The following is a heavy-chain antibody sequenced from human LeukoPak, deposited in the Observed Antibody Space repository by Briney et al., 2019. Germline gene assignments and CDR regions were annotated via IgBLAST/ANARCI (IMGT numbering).Heavy chain of an antibody. CDR1: GGSISSYY. J-gene: IGHJ4*02. Sequence: PSETLSLTCTVSGGSISSYYWSWIRQPPGKGLEWIGYIYYSGSTNYNPSLKSRVTISIDTSKTQFSLKLSSVTAADTAVYYCARSGTYSGGRNYYDYWGQGTLVTVSS. CDR3: ARSGTYSGGRNYYDY. CDR2: IYYSGST. D-gene: IGHD1-26*01. V-gene: IGHV4-59*08.